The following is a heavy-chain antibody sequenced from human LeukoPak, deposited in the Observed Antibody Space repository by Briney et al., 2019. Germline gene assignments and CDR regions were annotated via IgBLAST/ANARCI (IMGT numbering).Heavy chain of an antibody. CDR2: IYPGDSDT. J-gene: IGHJ4*02. Sequence: GVSLKISCKGSGYSFTSCWIGWVRQMPGKGLEWMGIIYPGDSDTRYSPSFQGQVTISADKSISTAYLQWSSLKASDTAMYYCARLKYCSGGSCYPYYFDYWGQGTLVTVSS. CDR3: ARLKYCSGGSCYPYYFDY. V-gene: IGHV5-51*01. CDR1: GYSFTSCW. D-gene: IGHD2-15*01.